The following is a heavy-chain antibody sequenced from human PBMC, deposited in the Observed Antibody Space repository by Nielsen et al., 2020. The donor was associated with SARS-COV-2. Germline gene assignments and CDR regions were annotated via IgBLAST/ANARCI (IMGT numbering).Heavy chain of an antibody. Sequence: GESLKISCTASGFTFGDYAMSWFRQAPGKGLEWVGFIRSKAYGGTTEYAASVEGRFTISRDDSKSIAYLQMNSLKTEDTAVYYCTRAFHDYGDAFDIWGQGTMVTVSS. CDR3: TRAFHDYGDAFDI. CDR2: IRSKAYGGTT. V-gene: IGHV3-49*03. D-gene: IGHD4-17*01. J-gene: IGHJ3*02. CDR1: GFTFGDYA.